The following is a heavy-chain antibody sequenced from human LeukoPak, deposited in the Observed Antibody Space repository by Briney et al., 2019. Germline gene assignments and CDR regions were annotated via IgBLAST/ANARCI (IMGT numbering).Heavy chain of an antibody. CDR3: ARGRCSHNSCSFDL. V-gene: IGHV3-48*04. D-gene: IGHD2-2*01. Sequence: PGGSLRLSCAASAFTFSTYAMSWVRQAPGKGLEWVSYISSTGGTIFSADSVKGRFTISRDNAEKSLFLQMDSLRVEDTAVYFCARGRCSHNSCSFDLWGQGALVTVSS. J-gene: IGHJ4*02. CDR2: ISSTGGTI. CDR1: AFTFSTYA.